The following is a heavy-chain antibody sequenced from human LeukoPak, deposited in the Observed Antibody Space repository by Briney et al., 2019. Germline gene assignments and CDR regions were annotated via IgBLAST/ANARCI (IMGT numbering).Heavy chain of an antibody. D-gene: IGHD3-22*01. CDR2: IYPGDSDT. CDR1: GYRFTNYW. J-gene: IGHJ4*02. V-gene: IGHV5-51*01. CDR3: TRQGVYYSDSSAYYY. Sequence: GESLQISCKGSGYRFTNYWIGWVRQIPGKGLELMGSIYPGDSDTRYRPSFQGQVTISADKSTTTAYLQWSSLKASDTAKYYCTRQGVYYSDSSAYYYWGQGTLVTVSS.